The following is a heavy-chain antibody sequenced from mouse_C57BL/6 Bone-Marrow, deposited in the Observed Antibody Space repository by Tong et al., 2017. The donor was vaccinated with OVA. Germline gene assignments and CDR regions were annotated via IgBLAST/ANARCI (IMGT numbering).Heavy chain of an antibody. CDR3: ARHGPDY. CDR1: GFTFSSYA. V-gene: IGHV5-9-3*01. CDR2: ISDGSST. Sequence: EVQLQESGGGLVKPGGSLKLSCAASGFTFSSYAMSWVRQTPEKRLEWVATISDGSSTYYPDTMERRFIISRDNTKKTLYLQMSSLRSEDTALYYCARHGPDYWGQGTTLTVSS. J-gene: IGHJ2*01.